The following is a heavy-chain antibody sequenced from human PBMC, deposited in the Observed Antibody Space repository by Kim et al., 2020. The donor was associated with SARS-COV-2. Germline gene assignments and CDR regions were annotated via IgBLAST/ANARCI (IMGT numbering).Heavy chain of an antibody. J-gene: IGHJ6*02. CDR2: ISSSSSYT. CDR3: ARDLAAASYYYYGMDV. Sequence: GGSLRLSCAASGFTFSDYYMSWIRQAPGKGLEWVSYISSSSSYTNYADSVKGRFTISRDNAKNSLYLQMNSLRAEDTAVYYCARDLAAASYYYYGMDVWGQGTTVTVSS. V-gene: IGHV3-11*06. D-gene: IGHD6-13*01. CDR1: GFTFSDYY.